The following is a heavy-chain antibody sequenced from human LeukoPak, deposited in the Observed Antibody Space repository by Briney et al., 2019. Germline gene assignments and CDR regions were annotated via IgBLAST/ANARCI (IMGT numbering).Heavy chain of an antibody. V-gene: IGHV3-7*01. J-gene: IGHJ6*03. Sequence: SGGSLRLSCAASGFTFSTYRMSWVRQAPGEGLEWVANIKQDGSEKHYVDSVEGRFTISRDNAKNSLYLQMSSLRAEDTAVYYCTRVEETATTAAIIRKYSYYYYYMDVWGKGNTVTVSS. CDR3: TRVEETATTAAIIRKYSYYYYYMDV. CDR2: IKQDGSEK. CDR1: GFTFSTYR. D-gene: IGHD4-11*01.